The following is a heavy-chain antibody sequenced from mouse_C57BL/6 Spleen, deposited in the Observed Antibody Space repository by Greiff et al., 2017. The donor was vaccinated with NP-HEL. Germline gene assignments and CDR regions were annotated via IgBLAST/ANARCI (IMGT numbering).Heavy chain of an antibody. J-gene: IGHJ4*01. CDR3: ARYDDYEGLYYYAMDY. CDR2: ILPGSGST. Sequence: QVQLQQSGAELMKPGASVKLSCKATGYTFTGYWIEWVKQRPGHGLEWIGEILPGSGSTNYNEKFKGKATFTADTSSNTAYMQLSSLTTEDSAIYYCARYDDYEGLYYYAMDYWGQGTSVTVSS. CDR1: GYTFTGYW. D-gene: IGHD2-4*01. V-gene: IGHV1-9*01.